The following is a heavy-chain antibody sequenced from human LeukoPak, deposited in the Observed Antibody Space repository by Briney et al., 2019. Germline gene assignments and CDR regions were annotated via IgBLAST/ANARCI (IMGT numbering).Heavy chain of an antibody. CDR2: VSYDGSNK. J-gene: IGHJ4*02. D-gene: IGHD1-26*01. Sequence: GRSLRLSCAASGFTFRSYAMHWVHQAPRKGVKGVAVVSYDGSNKYYADSVKGRFTISRDNSKNTLYLQMISLRAEDTAVYYCARDPTGGFVYWGQGTLVTVSS. CDR1: GFTFRSYA. CDR3: ARDPTGGFVY. V-gene: IGHV3-30*04.